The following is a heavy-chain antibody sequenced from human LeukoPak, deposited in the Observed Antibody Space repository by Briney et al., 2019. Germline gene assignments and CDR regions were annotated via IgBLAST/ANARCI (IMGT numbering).Heavy chain of an antibody. D-gene: IGHD4-17*01. J-gene: IGHJ3*02. V-gene: IGHV1-69*05. CDR1: GGTFSSYA. Sequence: SVKVSCKASGGTFSSYAISWVRQAPGQGLEWMGRIIPIFGTANYAQKFQGRVTITTDESTSTAYVELSSLRSEDTAVYYCARGRGGGDYEAVDAFDIWGQGTMVTVSS. CDR3: ARGRGGGDYEAVDAFDI. CDR2: IIPIFGTA.